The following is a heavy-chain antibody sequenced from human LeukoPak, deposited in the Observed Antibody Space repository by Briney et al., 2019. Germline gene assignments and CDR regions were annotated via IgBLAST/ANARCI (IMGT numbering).Heavy chain of an antibody. CDR3: ARGSKFGDP. Sequence: GASVKVSCKASGYTFTSYGISWVRQAPGQGLEWMGWISAYNGNTNYAQKFQGRVTMTRNTSISTAYMELSSLRSEDTAVYYCARGSKFGDPWGQGTLVTVSS. CDR1: GYTFTSYG. D-gene: IGHD3-16*01. V-gene: IGHV1-18*01. J-gene: IGHJ5*02. CDR2: ISAYNGNT.